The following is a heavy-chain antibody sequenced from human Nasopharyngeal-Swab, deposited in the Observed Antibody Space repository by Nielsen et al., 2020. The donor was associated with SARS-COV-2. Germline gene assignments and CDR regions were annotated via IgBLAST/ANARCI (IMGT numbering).Heavy chain of an antibody. D-gene: IGHD5-12*01. Sequence: GESLKISCAASGFTFSSYSMNWVRQAPGKGLEWVSSISSSSSYIYYADSVKGRFTISRDNAKNSLYLQMNSLRAEDTAVYYCARAPSTSGYDFLDYWGQGTLATVSS. J-gene: IGHJ4*02. CDR3: ARAPSTSGYDFLDY. V-gene: IGHV3-21*01. CDR1: GFTFSSYS. CDR2: ISSSSSYI.